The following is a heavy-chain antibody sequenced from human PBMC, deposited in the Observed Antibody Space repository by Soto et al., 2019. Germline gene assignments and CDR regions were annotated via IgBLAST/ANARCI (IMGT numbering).Heavy chain of an antibody. V-gene: IGHV3-30*18. CDR1: GFTFSSYG. D-gene: IGHD3-10*01. CDR3: AKPHYYGSGTPPDDAFDI. J-gene: IGHJ3*02. CDR2: ISYDGSNK. Sequence: QVQLVESGGGVVQPGRSLRLSCAASGFTFSSYGMHWVRQAPGKGLEWVAVISYDGSNKYYADSVKGRFTISRDNSKNTLYLQMNSLRADDTAVYYCAKPHYYGSGTPPDDAFDIWGQGTMVTVSS.